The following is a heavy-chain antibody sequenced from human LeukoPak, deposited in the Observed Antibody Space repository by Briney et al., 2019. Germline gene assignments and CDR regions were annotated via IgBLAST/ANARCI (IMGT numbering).Heavy chain of an antibody. CDR2: INSDGGST. J-gene: IGHJ4*02. Sequence: GGSLRLSCAASGFTFSSYWMHWVRQAPGKGLVWVSRINSDGGSTSYADSVKGRFTISRDNAKNTLYLQMNSLRAEDTAVYYCAKDLSRYFDWLSYFDYWGQGTLVTVSS. CDR1: GFTFSSYW. CDR3: AKDLSRYFDWLSYFDY. V-gene: IGHV3-74*01. D-gene: IGHD3-9*01.